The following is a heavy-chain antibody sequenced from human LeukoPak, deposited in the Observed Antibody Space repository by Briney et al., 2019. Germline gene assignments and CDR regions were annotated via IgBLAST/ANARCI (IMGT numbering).Heavy chain of an antibody. Sequence: SETLSLTCSVSGASITSYYWSWIRQPPGKGLEWIGYIYYSGSTYYNPSLKSRVAISVDTSKNQFSLKLSSVTAADTAVYYCARELYYYDSSGYYAPDAFDIWGQGTMVTVSS. CDR2: IYYSGST. CDR3: ARELYYYDSSGYYAPDAFDI. D-gene: IGHD3-22*01. CDR1: GASITSYY. J-gene: IGHJ3*02. V-gene: IGHV4-59*12.